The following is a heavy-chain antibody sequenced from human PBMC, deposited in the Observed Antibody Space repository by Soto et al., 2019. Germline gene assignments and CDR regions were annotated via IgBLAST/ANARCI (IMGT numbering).Heavy chain of an antibody. J-gene: IGHJ6*02. CDR1: GFSFSTYS. CDR3: AREETAWPLAYGLDV. Sequence: GGSLRLSCEASGFSFSTYSMHWVRRAPGKGLEWVSSIGRRSDIYYADSVKGRFTISRDNAKNSVSLQMNSLRDEDTAVYYCAREETAWPLAYGLDVWGQGTTVTV. D-gene: IGHD2-21*02. CDR2: IGRRSDI. V-gene: IGHV3-21*01.